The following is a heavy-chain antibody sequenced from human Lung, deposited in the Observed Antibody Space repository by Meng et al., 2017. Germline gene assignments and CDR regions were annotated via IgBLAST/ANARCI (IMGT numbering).Heavy chain of an antibody. CDR2: MSFDGAQI. CDR3: ARDKPPNDV. V-gene: IGHV3-30*01. Sequence: VGLGESGGGLVQPGGSLRLSCAASGFTFNTDAMHWVRQAPGKGLEWVSLMSFDGAQIYYSDSVRGRFTISRDNSKNTLYLQMNSLRAEDTAVYYCARDKPPNDVWGRGTLVTVSS. CDR1: GFTFNTDA. J-gene: IGHJ2*01.